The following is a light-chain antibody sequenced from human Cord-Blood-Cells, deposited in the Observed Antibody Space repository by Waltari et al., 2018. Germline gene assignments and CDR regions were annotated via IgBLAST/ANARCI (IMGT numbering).Light chain of an antibody. CDR2: GAS. J-gene: IGKJ4*01. V-gene: IGKV3-20*01. CDR3: QQYGSSLLT. CDR1: QSVSSSY. Sequence: EIVLTQSPATLSLYPGVRATLSCRASQSVSSSYLAWYQQKPGQAPRLLIYGASSRATGIPDRFSGSGSGTDFTLTISRLEPEDFAVYYCQQYGSSLLTFGGGTKVEIK.